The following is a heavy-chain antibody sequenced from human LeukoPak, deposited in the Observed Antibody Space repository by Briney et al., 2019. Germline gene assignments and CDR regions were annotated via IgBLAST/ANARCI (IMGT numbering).Heavy chain of an antibody. CDR3: ARGVVVRGAYYYSMDV. CDR1: GGSISSYY. CDR2: IYYNGST. D-gene: IGHD3-10*01. V-gene: IGHV4-59*01. Sequence: SETLSLTYTVSGGSISSYYWSWIRQPPGKGLEWIGYIYYNGSTNYNPSLKSRVTISVDTSKNQFSLKLSSVTAADTAVYYCARGVVVRGAYYYSMDVWGKGTTVTVSS. J-gene: IGHJ6*04.